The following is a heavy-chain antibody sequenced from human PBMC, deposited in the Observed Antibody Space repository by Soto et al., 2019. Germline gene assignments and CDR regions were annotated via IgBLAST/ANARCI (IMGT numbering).Heavy chain of an antibody. CDR3: TRRIAAHPQSKDAFDI. Sequence: EVQLVESGGGLVQPGGSLKLSCAASGFTFSGSAMHWVRQASGKGLEWVGRIRSKANSYATAYAASVKGRFTISRDDSKNTAYLQMNSLKTEDTAVYYCTRRIAAHPQSKDAFDIWGQGTMVTVSS. J-gene: IGHJ3*02. V-gene: IGHV3-73*01. CDR1: GFTFSGSA. CDR2: IRSKANSYAT. D-gene: IGHD6-6*01.